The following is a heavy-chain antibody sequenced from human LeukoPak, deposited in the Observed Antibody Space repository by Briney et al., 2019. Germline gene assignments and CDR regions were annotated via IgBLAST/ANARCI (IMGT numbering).Heavy chain of an antibody. Sequence: GGSLRLSCAVSGFTFSSYAMSWVRQAPGKGLEWVANINQDGSATNYVDSAKGRFIVSRDNAKNSVFLQMSSLRAEDTAVYYCAIAAGWEQAYWGQGTLVTVSS. V-gene: IGHV3-7*01. J-gene: IGHJ4*02. CDR3: AIAAGWEQAY. D-gene: IGHD1-26*01. CDR1: GFTFSSYA. CDR2: INQDGSAT.